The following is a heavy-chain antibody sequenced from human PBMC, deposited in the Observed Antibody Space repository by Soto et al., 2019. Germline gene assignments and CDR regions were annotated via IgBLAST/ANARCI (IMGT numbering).Heavy chain of an antibody. Sequence: PGGSLRLSCAASGFTFSNEWLSWVRQAPGKGLEWVGRIKSRDDGGATNYATTVKGRFIISRDDSKNTLYLQLNNLKPEDTAVYYCTTYIAAAATVYDHWGQGTLVTVSS. D-gene: IGHD6-13*01. J-gene: IGHJ5*02. CDR1: GFTFSNEW. V-gene: IGHV3-15*01. CDR2: IKSRDDGGAT. CDR3: TTYIAAAATVYDH.